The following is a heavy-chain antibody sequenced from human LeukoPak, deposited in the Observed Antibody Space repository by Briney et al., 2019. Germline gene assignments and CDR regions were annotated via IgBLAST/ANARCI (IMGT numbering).Heavy chain of an antibody. CDR1: GDSITSYH. J-gene: IGHJ4*02. V-gene: IGHV4-59*01. Sequence: SETVSLTCTVSGDSITSYHWSWIRQPPGKGPEWIGFIHYTVTTNYSPSLRSRVTISVDTSKNQFSLKLSSVTAADTAVYYCARDTGRDGGFDYWGQGTLVTVSS. CDR3: ARDTGRDGGFDY. CDR2: IHYTVTT. D-gene: IGHD1-1*01.